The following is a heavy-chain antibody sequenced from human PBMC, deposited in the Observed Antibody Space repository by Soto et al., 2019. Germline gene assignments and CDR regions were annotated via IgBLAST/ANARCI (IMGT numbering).Heavy chain of an antibody. CDR2: IKQDGSEE. Sequence: EVQLVESGGGLVKPGGSLRLSCVDSGFTFSSYWMSWVRQAPVKGLEWVGNIKQDGSEENYVDSVKGRFTISRDNAKNSRYLQMNSLRAEDTAVYYCARIAASGRGWDVWGQGTTVVVSS. J-gene: IGHJ6*02. CDR3: ARIAASGRGWDV. D-gene: IGHD6-13*01. CDR1: GFTFSSYW. V-gene: IGHV3-7*01.